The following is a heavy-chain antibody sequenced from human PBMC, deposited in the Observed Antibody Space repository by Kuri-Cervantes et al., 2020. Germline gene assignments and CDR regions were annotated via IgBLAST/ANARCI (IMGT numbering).Heavy chain of an antibody. CDR2: IIPILGTA. CDR1: GYTFTSYG. J-gene: IGHJ6*03. Sequence: SVKVSCKASGYTFTSYGISWVRQAPGQGLEWMGGIIPILGTANYAQKFQGRVTITTDESTSTAYMELSSLRSEDTAVYYCAREGRDYYYYYYMDVWGKGTTVTVSS. CDR3: AREGRDYYYYYYMDV. D-gene: IGHD2-15*01. V-gene: IGHV1-69*05.